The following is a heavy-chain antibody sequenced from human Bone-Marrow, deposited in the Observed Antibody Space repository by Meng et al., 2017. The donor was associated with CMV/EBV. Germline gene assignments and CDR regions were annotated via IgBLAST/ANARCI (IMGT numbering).Heavy chain of an antibody. CDR2: INPNSGGT. CDR1: GYTFTGYY. Sequence: ASVKVSCKASGYTFTGYYMHWVRRAPGQGLEWMGWINPNSGGTNYAQKFQGRVTMTRDTSISTAYMELSRLRSDDTAVYYWARINDFWSGYSFDYWGQGTRVTVSS. D-gene: IGHD3-3*01. J-gene: IGHJ4*01. CDR3: ARINDFWSGYSFDY. V-gene: IGHV1-2*02.